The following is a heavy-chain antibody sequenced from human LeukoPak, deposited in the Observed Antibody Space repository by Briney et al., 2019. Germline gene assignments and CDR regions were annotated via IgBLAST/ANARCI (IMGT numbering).Heavy chain of an antibody. Sequence: GGSLRLSCAASGFTSSSHALSWVRQAPGKGLEWVSSLSGSGYSTYYADSVKGRFTISRDNSKNTVYLQMNSLRAEDTAVYYCAKDPYGTRYFDYWGQGTLVTVSS. J-gene: IGHJ4*02. CDR3: AKDPYGTRYFDY. CDR2: LSGSGYST. CDR1: GFTSSSHA. V-gene: IGHV3-23*01. D-gene: IGHD2-2*01.